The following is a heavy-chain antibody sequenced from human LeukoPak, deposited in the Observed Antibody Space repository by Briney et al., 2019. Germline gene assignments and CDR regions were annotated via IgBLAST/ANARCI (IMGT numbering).Heavy chain of an antibody. V-gene: IGHV4-4*07. Sequence: SETLSLTCTVSGGSISSYYWSWLRQPAGKRLEWIGRICTSGSTNYNPSLKSRVTMSVDTSKNQFSLKLNSLTTTDTAADDCARQVIQQLYYFYYGGPGNLVTVSS. CDR3: ARQVIQQLYYFYY. D-gene: IGHD2-21*01. CDR1: GGSISSYY. J-gene: IGHJ4*02. CDR2: ICTSGST.